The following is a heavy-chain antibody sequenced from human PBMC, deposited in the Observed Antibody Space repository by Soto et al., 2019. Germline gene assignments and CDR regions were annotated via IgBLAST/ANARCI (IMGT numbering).Heavy chain of an antibody. CDR2: VYYRGRS. V-gene: IGHV4-39*01. D-gene: IGHD5-18*01. CDR3: AITRGDTAMGNLNWFDP. J-gene: IGHJ5*02. CDR1: GGSVSNSNYY. Sequence: PSETLSLTCTVSGGSVSNSNYYWGWIRQSPGKGLEWIGSVYYRGRSYSKSSVKSRVTISVDTSKNQFSLNLNSVTASDTAVYYCAITRGDTAMGNLNWFDPWGQGTLVTVSS.